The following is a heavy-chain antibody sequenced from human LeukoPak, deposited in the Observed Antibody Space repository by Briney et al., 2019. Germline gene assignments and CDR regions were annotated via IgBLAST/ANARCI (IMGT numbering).Heavy chain of an antibody. CDR2: IYYSGST. D-gene: IGHD3-10*01. CDR1: GGSISRFH. Sequence: SETLSLTCTVSGGSISRFHWSWIRQPPGKGMEWIGYIYYSGSTNYNPSLKSRVTISVDTSKNQFSLKLTSVTAADTAIYYCARGAFRGVSPWGQGSLVTVSS. V-gene: IGHV4-59*01. J-gene: IGHJ5*02. CDR3: ARGAFRGVSP.